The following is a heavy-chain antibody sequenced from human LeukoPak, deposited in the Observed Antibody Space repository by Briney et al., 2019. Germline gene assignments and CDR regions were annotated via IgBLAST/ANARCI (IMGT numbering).Heavy chain of an antibody. D-gene: IGHD1-1*01. J-gene: IGHJ4*02. V-gene: IGHV3-30*03. CDR2: ISYDGSNK. Sequence: GGSLRLSCAASGFTFSSYGMHWVRQAPGKGLEWVAVISYDGSNKYYADSVKGRFTISRDNSKNTLYLQMNSLRAEDTAVYYCARDKAVERFFDYWGQGTLVTVSS. CDR1: GFTFSSYG. CDR3: ARDKAVERFFDY.